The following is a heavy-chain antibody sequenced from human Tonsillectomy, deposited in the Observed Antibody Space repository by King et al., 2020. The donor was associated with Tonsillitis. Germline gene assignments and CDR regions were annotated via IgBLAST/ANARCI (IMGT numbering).Heavy chain of an antibody. D-gene: IGHD6-6*01. Sequence: LQLQESGPGLVKPSETLSLTCTVSGGSISSSSYNWGWIRQPPGKGLEWIGSIYFSGSTYYNPSLKSRLTISLDTSKNQFSLRLSSVTAADTAVYYCARERGMAARFDYWGQGTLVTVSS. CDR3: ARERGMAARFDY. CDR2: IYFSGST. V-gene: IGHV4-39*07. J-gene: IGHJ4*02. CDR1: GGSISSSSYN.